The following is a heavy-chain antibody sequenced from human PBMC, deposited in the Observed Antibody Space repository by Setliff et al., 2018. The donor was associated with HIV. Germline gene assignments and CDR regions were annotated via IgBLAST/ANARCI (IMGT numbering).Heavy chain of an antibody. J-gene: IGHJ4*02. CDR3: ARAPRLTMIRGVFDY. Sequence: EASVKVSCKASGFTFTNYYMHWVRQAPGQGLEWMGWINPNSGGTNYAQKFQGRVTMTRDTSISTAYMELSRLRSDDTAVYYCARAPRLTMIRGVFDYWGQGTLVTVSS. D-gene: IGHD3-10*01. CDR2: INPNSGGT. V-gene: IGHV1-2*02. CDR1: GFTFTNYY.